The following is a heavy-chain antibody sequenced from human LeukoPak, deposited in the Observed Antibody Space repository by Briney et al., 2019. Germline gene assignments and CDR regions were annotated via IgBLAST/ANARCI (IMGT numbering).Heavy chain of an antibody. CDR3: ARVTTGTVDC. CDR1: GVSISSSSYY. Sequence: SETLSLTCTVSGVSISSSSYYWGWIRQPPGKGLECIGSIYYSGSTYYNPSLKSRVTISVDTSKNQFSLKLSSVTAADTALYYCARVTTGTVDCWGQGILVTVSS. V-gene: IGHV4-39*07. J-gene: IGHJ4*02. CDR2: IYYSGST. D-gene: IGHD1-1*01.